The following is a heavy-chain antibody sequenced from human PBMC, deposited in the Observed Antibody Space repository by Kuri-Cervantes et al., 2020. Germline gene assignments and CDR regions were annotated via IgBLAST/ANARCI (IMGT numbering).Heavy chain of an antibody. J-gene: IGHJ5*02. Sequence: SVKVSCKASGGTFSSYAISWVRQAPGQGLEWMGGIIPIFGTANYAQKFQGRVSMTGDTSTSTVYMELSSLRSEDTAVYYCARSLGYCSGGACTPWGQGSLVTVSS. D-gene: IGHD2-15*01. V-gene: IGHV1-69*06. CDR3: ARSLGYCSGGACTP. CDR1: GGTFSSYA. CDR2: IIPIFGTA.